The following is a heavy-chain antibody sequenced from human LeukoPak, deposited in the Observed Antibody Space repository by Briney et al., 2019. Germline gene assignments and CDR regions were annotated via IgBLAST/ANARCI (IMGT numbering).Heavy chain of an antibody. CDR3: ARGTGLGGDYVSN. CDR1: GYTFITYY. Sequence: ASVKVSCMASGYTFITYYMHWVRQAPGQGLEWMGVINPSGGTTSYAQKLQARVTMTRYTSTSTVYMELSSLKSEDTDVYYCARGTGLGGDYVSNWGQGTLVTVSS. J-gene: IGHJ4*02. V-gene: IGHV1-46*01. CDR2: INPSGGTT. D-gene: IGHD4-17*01.